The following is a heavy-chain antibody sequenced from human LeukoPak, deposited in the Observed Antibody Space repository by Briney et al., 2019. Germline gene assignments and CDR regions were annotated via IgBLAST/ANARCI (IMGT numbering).Heavy chain of an antibody. V-gene: IGHV4-34*01. D-gene: IGHD2-15*01. Sequence: PSETLSLTCAVYGGSFSGYYWSWIRQPPGKGLEWIGEINHSGSTNYNPSLKSRVTISVDTSKNQFSLKLSSVTAADTAVYYCARGFLVVVAATQGYFDYWGQGTLVTVSS. CDR3: ARGFLVVVAATQGYFDY. CDR1: GGSFSGYY. J-gene: IGHJ4*02. CDR2: INHSGST.